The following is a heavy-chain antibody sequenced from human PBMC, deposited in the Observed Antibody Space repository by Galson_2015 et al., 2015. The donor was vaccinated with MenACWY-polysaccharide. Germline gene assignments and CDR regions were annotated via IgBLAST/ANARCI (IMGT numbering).Heavy chain of an antibody. CDR2: TSYDGTNK. D-gene: IGHD2-21*01. CDR3: ARDGDNDLPLDS. J-gene: IGHJ4*02. CDR1: GFSFRHYG. Sequence: SLRLSCAASGFSFRHYGLHWVRQAPGKGLEWVAVTSYDGTNKSYAESVKGRFTISRDNSKNTLFLQMNSLRAEDTALYYCARDGDNDLPLDSWGQGTLVTVSS. V-gene: IGHV3-30-3*01.